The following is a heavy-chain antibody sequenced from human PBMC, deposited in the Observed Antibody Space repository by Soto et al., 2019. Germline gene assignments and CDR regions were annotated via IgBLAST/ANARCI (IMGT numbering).Heavy chain of an antibody. Sequence: QITLKESGPTRVKPTQTLTLTCTFSGFSLNARPVGVGWIRQPPGKALERLALIYWDDDKRYSPSLNSRLTITKDTTKNQVGLTMPNMDHVDTAIYSCAQGAGFHCNWNGGYCDYWGQGAMVTVSS. CDR2: IYWDDDK. V-gene: IGHV2-5*02. J-gene: IGHJ4*02. D-gene: IGHD1-1*01. CDR3: AQGAGFHCNWNGGYCDY. CDR1: GFSLNARPVG.